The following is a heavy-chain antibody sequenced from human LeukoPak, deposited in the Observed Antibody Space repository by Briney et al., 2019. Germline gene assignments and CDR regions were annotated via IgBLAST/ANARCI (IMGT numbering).Heavy chain of an antibody. Sequence: SETLSLTCAVYGGSFSGYYWSWIRQPPGKGLEWIGSIYYSGSTYYNPSLKSRVTISVDTSKNQFSLKLSSVTAADTAVYYCARTVDTAMVYFDYWGQGTLVTVSS. J-gene: IGHJ4*02. CDR1: GGSFSGYY. CDR2: IYYSGST. V-gene: IGHV4-34*01. D-gene: IGHD5-18*01. CDR3: ARTVDTAMVYFDY.